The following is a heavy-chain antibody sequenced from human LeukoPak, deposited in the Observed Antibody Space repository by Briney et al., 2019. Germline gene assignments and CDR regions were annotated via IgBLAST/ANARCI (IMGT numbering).Heavy chain of an antibody. Sequence: ASVKVSCKASGYTFTSYGISWVRQAPGQGLEWMGWISAYNGNTNYAQKLRGRVTMTTDTSTSTAYMELRSLRSDDTAVYYCARDQLKGWFGELLRPNAFDIWGQGTMVTVSS. CDR3: ARDQLKGWFGELLRPNAFDI. CDR1: GYTFTSYG. V-gene: IGHV1-18*01. J-gene: IGHJ3*02. CDR2: ISAYNGNT. D-gene: IGHD3-10*01.